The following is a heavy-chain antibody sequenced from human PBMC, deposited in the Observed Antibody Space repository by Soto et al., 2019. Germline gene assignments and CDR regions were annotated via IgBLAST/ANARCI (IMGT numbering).Heavy chain of an antibody. CDR2: ISGSGDST. CDR3: ARRRVNYPIDY. J-gene: IGHJ4*02. CDR1: GFTFISYT. Sequence: GGSQRLSSASSGFTFISYTMNWVRQAPGKGLEWVSGISGSGDSTYYVDSVKGRFTISRDNSKNTLFVQMNSLRAEDTAVYYCARRRVNYPIDYWGQGTLVTVSS. D-gene: IGHD3-10*01. V-gene: IGHV3-23*01.